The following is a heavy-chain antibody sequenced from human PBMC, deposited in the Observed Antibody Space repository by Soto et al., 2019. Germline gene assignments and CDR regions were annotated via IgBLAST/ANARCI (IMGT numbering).Heavy chain of an antibody. D-gene: IGHD3-10*01. CDR2: ISSSSSTI. CDR3: ARGGALWFGELGSLYMDV. J-gene: IGHJ6*03. Sequence: GGSLRLSCAASGFTFSSYSMNWVRQAPGKGLEWVSYISSSSSTIYYADSVKGRFTISRDNAKNSLYLQMNSLRAEDTAVYYCARGGALWFGELGSLYMDVWGKGTTVTVSS. CDR1: GFTFSSYS. V-gene: IGHV3-48*01.